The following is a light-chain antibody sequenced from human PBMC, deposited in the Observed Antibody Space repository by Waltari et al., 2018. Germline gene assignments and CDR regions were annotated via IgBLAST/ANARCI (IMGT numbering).Light chain of an antibody. CDR1: SIDVGGSNY. J-gene: IGLJ3*02. CDR2: YVN. CDR3: SSYTTSGTWV. Sequence: QSALTQPASVSGSPGQSLTISCTRTSIDVGGSNYVPWYQQPPGKAPKLVIYYVNNRPSGVSNRFSGSKSGNTASLTISGLQTEDEADYYCSSYTTSGTWVFGGGTKLAVL. V-gene: IGLV2-14*03.